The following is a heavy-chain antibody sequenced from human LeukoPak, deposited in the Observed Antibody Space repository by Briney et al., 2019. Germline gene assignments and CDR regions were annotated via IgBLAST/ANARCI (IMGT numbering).Heavy chain of an antibody. V-gene: IGHV4-59*08. Sequence: SETLSLTCTVSGGSISSYYWSWIRQSPGKGLEWIGYIYYDGSTNYNPSLRGRVTISVDTPKNQFSLKLSSVTAADTAVYYCARGSNGDYGYYYYYMDVWGKGTTVTVSS. CDR2: IYYDGST. CDR3: ARGSNGDYGYYYYYMDV. D-gene: IGHD4-17*01. CDR1: GGSISSYY. J-gene: IGHJ6*03.